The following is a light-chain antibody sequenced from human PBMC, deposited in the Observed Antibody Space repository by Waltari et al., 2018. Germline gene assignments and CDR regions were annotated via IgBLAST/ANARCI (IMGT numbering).Light chain of an antibody. CDR3: QQYCSTPRT. Sequence: EIVVTQSPGTLSLSPGERATLSCRAGQGVSSSCLAWYQQKTGQAPRLLISGSSGRATGIPARFSGSGSGTDFTLTISRLEPEDFAVYYCQQYCSTPRTFGQGTKVEIK. V-gene: IGKV3-20*01. CDR1: QGVSSSC. CDR2: GSS. J-gene: IGKJ1*01.